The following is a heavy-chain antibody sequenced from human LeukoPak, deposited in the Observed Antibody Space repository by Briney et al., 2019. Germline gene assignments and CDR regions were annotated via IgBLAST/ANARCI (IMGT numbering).Heavy chain of an antibody. Sequence: PGGSHRLSCAASGFTFSSYDIHWVRQAPGKGLEWVALISYDGSNKYYADSVKGRFTISRDNSKNTLYLQMNSLRAEDTAVYYCAKDSGSYYVFDYWGPGTLVTVSS. CDR1: GFTFSSYD. V-gene: IGHV3-30*18. J-gene: IGHJ4*02. D-gene: IGHD1-26*01. CDR2: ISYDGSNK. CDR3: AKDSGSYYVFDY.